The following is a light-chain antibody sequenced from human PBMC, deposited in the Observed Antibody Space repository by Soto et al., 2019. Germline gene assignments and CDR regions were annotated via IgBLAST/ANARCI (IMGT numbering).Light chain of an antibody. J-gene: IGKJ1*01. Sequence: EIVLTQSPGTLSLSPGERATLSCRASQSVSSSYLAWYQQKPGQAPRLLIYGASSRATGIPDRFSGSGAGTDFTLTISRLEPEDFAVYYCQQYGCSPGTFGQGTKVDIK. V-gene: IGKV3-20*01. CDR3: QQYGCSPGT. CDR2: GAS. CDR1: QSVSSSY.